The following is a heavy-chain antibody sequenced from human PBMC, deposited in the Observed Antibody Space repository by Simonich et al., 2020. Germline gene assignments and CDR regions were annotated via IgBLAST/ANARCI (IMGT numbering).Heavy chain of an antibody. CDR1: GFTFSSYS. CDR3: ARANERDY. J-gene: IGHJ4*02. CDR2: SRSSSSYI. V-gene: IGHV3-21*01. Sequence: EVQLVESGGGLVKPGGSLRLSCAASGFTFSSYSMNWVRQAPGKGPEWVSSSRSSSSYIYYADSWKGRFTISRDNAKNSLYLQMNSLRAEDTAVYYCARANERDYWGQGTLVTVSS. D-gene: IGHD1-1*01.